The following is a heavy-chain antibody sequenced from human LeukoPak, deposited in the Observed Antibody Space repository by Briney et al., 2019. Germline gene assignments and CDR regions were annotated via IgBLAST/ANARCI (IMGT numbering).Heavy chain of an antibody. J-gene: IGHJ4*02. CDR2: ISAYNGNT. CDR1: GYTFTSYG. V-gene: IGHV1-18*01. Sequence: ASVKVSCKASGYTFTSYGISWVRQAPGQGLEWMGWISAYNGNTNYAQKLQGRVTMTTDTSTSTAYMELRCLRSEDTAVYYCARDYYDSSGYYGHFDYWGQGTLVTVSS. CDR3: ARDYYDSSGYYGHFDY. D-gene: IGHD3-22*01.